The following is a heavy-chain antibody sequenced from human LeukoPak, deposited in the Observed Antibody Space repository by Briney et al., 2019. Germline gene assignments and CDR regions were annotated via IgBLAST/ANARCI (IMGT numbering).Heavy chain of an antibody. J-gene: IGHJ6*02. CDR2: IYSGGST. CDR1: GFTVSSNY. D-gene: IGHD5-12*01. CDR3: VFEASATDSTYYCGMDV. Sequence: GGSLRLSCAASGFTVSSNYMSWVRQAPGKGLEWVSVIYSGGSTYYADSVKGRFTISRDNSKNTLYLQMNSLRAEDTAVYYCVFEASATDSTYYCGMDVWGQGTTVTVSS. V-gene: IGHV3-66*01.